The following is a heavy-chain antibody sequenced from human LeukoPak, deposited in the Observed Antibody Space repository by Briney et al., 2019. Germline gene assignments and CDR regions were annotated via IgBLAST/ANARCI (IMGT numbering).Heavy chain of an antibody. CDR2: IYYSGST. V-gene: IGHV4-61*08. Sequence: MASETLSLTCAVSGGSISSGGYYWSWIRQPPGKGLEWIAYIYYSGSTSYNPSLKSRVTISVDTSKNQFSLKLNSVTAADTAMYYCARLFHPALSGNYPFDYWGQGTLVTVSS. J-gene: IGHJ4*02. CDR1: GGSISSGGYY. D-gene: IGHD1-26*01. CDR3: ARLFHPALSGNYPFDY.